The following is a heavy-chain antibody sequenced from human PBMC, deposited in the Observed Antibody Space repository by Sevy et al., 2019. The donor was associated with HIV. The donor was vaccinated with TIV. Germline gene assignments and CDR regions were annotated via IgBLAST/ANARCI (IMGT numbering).Heavy chain of an antibody. CDR1: GFTFSSYW. V-gene: IGHV3-7*01. D-gene: IGHD2-15*01. CDR2: IKQGGTEK. J-gene: IGHJ6*02. CDR3: ARGYCSGGSCYYYYYGMDV. Sequence: GGSLRLSCAASGFTFSSYWMSWVRQAPGKGLEWVANIKQGGTEKYYVDSVKGRFTISRDNAKNSLYVQMNSLRAEDTAVYYCARGYCSGGSCYYYYYGMDVWGQGTTVTVSS.